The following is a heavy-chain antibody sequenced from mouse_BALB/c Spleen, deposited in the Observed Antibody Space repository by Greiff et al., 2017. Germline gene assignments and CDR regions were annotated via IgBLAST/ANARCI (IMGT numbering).Heavy chain of an antibody. J-gene: IGHJ2*01. Sequence: EVQGVESGGGLVKPGGSLKLSCAASGFTFSSYAMSWVRQTPEKRLEWVASISSGGSTYYPDSVKGRFTISRDNARNILYLQMSSLRSEDTAMYYCARGGVVEDYFDYWGQGTTLTVSS. D-gene: IGHD1-1*01. CDR1: GFTFSSYA. CDR3: ARGGVVEDYFDY. V-gene: IGHV5-6-5*01. CDR2: ISSGGST.